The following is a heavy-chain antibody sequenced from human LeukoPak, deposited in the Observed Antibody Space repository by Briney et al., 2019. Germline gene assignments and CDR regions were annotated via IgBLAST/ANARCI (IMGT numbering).Heavy chain of an antibody. V-gene: IGHV3-33*01. D-gene: IGHD3-10*01. Sequence: GRSLRLSCAASGFTFSSYGMRWVRQAPGKGLEWVAVIWYDGSNKYYADSVKGRFTISRDNSKNTLYLQMNSLRAEDTAVYYCAIPYYGSGYFDYWGQGTLVTVSS. CDR2: IWYDGSNK. CDR1: GFTFSSYG. J-gene: IGHJ4*02. CDR3: AIPYYGSGYFDY.